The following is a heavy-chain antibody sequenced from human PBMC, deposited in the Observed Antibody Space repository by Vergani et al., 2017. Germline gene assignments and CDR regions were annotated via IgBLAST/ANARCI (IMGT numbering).Heavy chain of an antibody. V-gene: IGHV1-69*01. CDR1: GGTFSSYA. D-gene: IGHD3-3*01. CDR2: IIPIFGTA. CDR3: AKEGNRLEWLLFTSGGVFGY. Sequence: QVQLVQSGAEVKKPGSSVKVSCKASGGTFSSYAISWVRQAPGQGLEWMGGIIPIFGTANYAQKFQGRVTITADESTSTAYMELSSLRSEDTAVYYCAKEGNRLEWLLFTSGGVFGYWGQGTLVTVSS. J-gene: IGHJ4*02.